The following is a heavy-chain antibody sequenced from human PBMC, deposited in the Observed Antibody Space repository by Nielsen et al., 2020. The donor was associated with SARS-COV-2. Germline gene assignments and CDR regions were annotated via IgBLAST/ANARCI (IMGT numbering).Heavy chain of an antibody. Sequence: GGSLRLSCAASGFTFSSYAMSWVRQAPGKGLEWVSAISGSGGSTYYADSVKGRFTISRDNSKNTLYLQMNNLRAEDTAGYYCAKSSGSGIGMDVWGQGTTVTVPS. CDR2: ISGSGGST. CDR1: GFTFSSYA. V-gene: IGHV3-23*01. D-gene: IGHD3-10*01. J-gene: IGHJ6*02. CDR3: AKSSGSGIGMDV.